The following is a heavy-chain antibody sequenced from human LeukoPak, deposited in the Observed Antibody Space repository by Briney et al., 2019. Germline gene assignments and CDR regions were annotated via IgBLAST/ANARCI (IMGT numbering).Heavy chain of an antibody. CDR3: ATPRDLTGDEGIDY. CDR2: INPNSGGT. J-gene: IGHJ4*02. Sequence: ASVKVSCKPSGYTFTGYYMHLVRQTPGHRPGGLGCINPNSGGTNYAQKFQGRVTMTRGTSISTAYMELSRLRSDDTAVYYCATPRDLTGDEGIDYWGQGTLVTVSS. V-gene: IGHV1-2*02. D-gene: IGHD7-27*01. CDR1: GYTFTGYY.